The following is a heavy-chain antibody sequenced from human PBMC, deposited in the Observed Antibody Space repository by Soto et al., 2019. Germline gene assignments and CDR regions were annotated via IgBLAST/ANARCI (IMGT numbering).Heavy chain of an antibody. J-gene: IGHJ6*02. V-gene: IGHV3-30*18. Sequence: QVQLVESGGGVVQPGRSLRLSCAASGFTFSSYGMHWVRQAPGKGLEWVAVISYDGSNKYYADSVKGRFTISRDNSKNTLYLQMNSLRAEDTAVYYCAKDRAYWGGGYYYYGMDVWGQGTTVTVSS. D-gene: IGHD7-27*01. CDR1: GFTFSSYG. CDR2: ISYDGSNK. CDR3: AKDRAYWGGGYYYYGMDV.